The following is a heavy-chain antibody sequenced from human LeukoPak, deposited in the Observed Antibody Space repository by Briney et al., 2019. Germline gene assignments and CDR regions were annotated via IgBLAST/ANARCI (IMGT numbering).Heavy chain of an antibody. Sequence: KPGGSLRFSCAASGFSFKDYYFSWIRQAPGKGLEWVSFINVNGGAMYYADFVKGRFTISRDNAKSSLYLEMNSLRVEDTAVYYCARGPRILAAGSYYFDYWGQGSLVTVSS. V-gene: IGHV3-11*01. D-gene: IGHD6-13*01. J-gene: IGHJ4*02. CDR1: GFSFKDYY. CDR3: ARGPRILAAGSYYFDY. CDR2: INVNGGAM.